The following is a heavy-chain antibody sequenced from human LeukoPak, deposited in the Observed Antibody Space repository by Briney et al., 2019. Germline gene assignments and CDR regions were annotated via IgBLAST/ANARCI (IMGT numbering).Heavy chain of an antibody. Sequence: GGSLRLSCVASGFIFSNYAMYWVRQAPGKGLEWVSAISGRSDNTYYADSVKGRFTLSRDSSKNTLYLQMNSLRADDTAVYYCAKWGDYDVLTGYYVSDFWGQGTLVTVSS. CDR3: AKWGDYDVLTGYYVSDF. J-gene: IGHJ4*02. CDR2: ISGRSDNT. V-gene: IGHV3-23*01. CDR1: GFIFSNYA. D-gene: IGHD3-9*01.